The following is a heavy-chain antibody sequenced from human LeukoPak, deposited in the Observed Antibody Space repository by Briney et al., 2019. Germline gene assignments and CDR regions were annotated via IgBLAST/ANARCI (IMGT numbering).Heavy chain of an antibody. CDR2: INHSGST. CDR3: ARAAAGTLGIFDY. V-gene: IGHV4-34*01. D-gene: IGHD6-13*01. Sequence: PSETLSLTCAVYGGSFSGYYWSLIRQPPGKGLEWIGEINHSGSTNYNPSLKSRVTISVDTSKNQFSLKLSSVTAVDTAVYYCARAAAGTLGIFDYWGQGTLVTVSS. CDR1: GGSFSGYY. J-gene: IGHJ4*02.